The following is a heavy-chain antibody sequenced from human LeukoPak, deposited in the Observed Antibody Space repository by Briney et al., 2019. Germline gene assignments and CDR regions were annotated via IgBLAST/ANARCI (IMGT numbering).Heavy chain of an antibody. CDR3: ARQPGGYSGPFDY. CDR1: GXSISSSSYY. Sequence: PSETLSLTCSVSGXSISSSSYYWGWIRQPPGKGLEWVASVYYSGSTYYNPSLESRVTMSVDTSKNQFSLKLSSVTAADTAVYYCARQPGGYSGPFDYWGQGTLVTVSS. D-gene: IGHD5-12*01. V-gene: IGHV4-39*01. CDR2: VYYSGST. J-gene: IGHJ4*02.